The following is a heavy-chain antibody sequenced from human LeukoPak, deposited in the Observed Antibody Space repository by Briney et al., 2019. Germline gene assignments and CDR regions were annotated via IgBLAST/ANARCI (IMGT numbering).Heavy chain of an antibody. CDR1: GFTFSSYS. Sequence: GGSLRLSCAASGFTFSSYSMNGVRQAPGKGLEWVSSISSSSSYIYYADSVKGRFTISRDNDKNSLYVHMNSLRAEDRAVYYCARDRGVRGVIITFPDAFDIWGQGTMVTVSS. D-gene: IGHD3-10*01. CDR3: ARDRGVRGVIITFPDAFDI. V-gene: IGHV3-21*01. CDR2: ISSSSSYI. J-gene: IGHJ3*02.